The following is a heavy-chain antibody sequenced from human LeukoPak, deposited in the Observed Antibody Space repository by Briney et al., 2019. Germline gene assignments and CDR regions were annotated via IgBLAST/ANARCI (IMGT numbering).Heavy chain of an antibody. CDR2: ISFDGSNK. J-gene: IGHJ4*02. Sequence: GTSLRLSCAASGFTFSISAMHWARQAPGKGLEWVAVISFDGSNKYYADSVKGRFTVSRDNSKSTLFLQMSTLRAEDTAVYYCATLTGTTGSDDYWGQGTLVTVSS. D-gene: IGHD1-20*01. V-gene: IGHV3-30*04. CDR3: ATLTGTTGSDDY. CDR1: GFTFSISA.